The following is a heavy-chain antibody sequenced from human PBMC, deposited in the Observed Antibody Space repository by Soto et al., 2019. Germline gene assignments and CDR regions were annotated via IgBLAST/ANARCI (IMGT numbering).Heavy chain of an antibody. CDR2: ISYDGSNK. CDR3: AKDCTDYTYSFDY. D-gene: IGHD4-4*01. CDR1: GFTFSTYG. Sequence: QVQLVESGGGVVQPGRSLRLSCAASGFTFSTYGMHWVRQAPGKGLEWVAFISYDGSNKYYADSVKGRFTISRDNSKNTLYLQMNSLRAEDTAVYYCAKDCTDYTYSFDYWGQGTLITVSS. J-gene: IGHJ4*02. V-gene: IGHV3-30*18.